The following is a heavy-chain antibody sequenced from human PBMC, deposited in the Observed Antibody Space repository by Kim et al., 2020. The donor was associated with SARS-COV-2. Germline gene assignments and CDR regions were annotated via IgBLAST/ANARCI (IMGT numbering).Heavy chain of an antibody. CDR1: GFIFSDHY. CDR3: TRSDSDWINWFDP. CDR2: IRKKSNDYTT. V-gene: IGHV3-72*01. D-gene: IGHD6-19*01. J-gene: IGHJ5*02. Sequence: GGSLRLSCAASGFIFSDHYMDWVRQAPGKGLEWVGRIRKKSNDYTTEYAASVKGRFTITRDDSKNSLFLQMNSLNTEDTAVYHCTRSDSDWINWFDPWGHGTLVTVSP.